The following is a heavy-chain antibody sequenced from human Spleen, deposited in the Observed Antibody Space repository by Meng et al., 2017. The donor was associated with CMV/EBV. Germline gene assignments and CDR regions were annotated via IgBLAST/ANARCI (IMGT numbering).Heavy chain of an antibody. CDR1: FTLSDLD. CDR2: ISSSGSTI. V-gene: IGHV3-11*04. Sequence: FTLSDLDMSLIRQASGKGLEWVSYISSSGSTIYYADSVKGRFTISRDNAKNSLYLQMNSLRAEDTAVYYCARDLARVRSVVPAAILDYWGQGTLVTVSS. D-gene: IGHD2-2*02. CDR3: ARDLARVRSVVPAAILDY. J-gene: IGHJ4*02.